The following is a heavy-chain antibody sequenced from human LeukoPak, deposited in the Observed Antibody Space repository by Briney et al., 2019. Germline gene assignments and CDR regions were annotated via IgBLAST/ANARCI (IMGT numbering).Heavy chain of an antibody. CDR1: GGSISSSSYY. J-gene: IGHJ4*02. Sequence: SETLSLTCTVSGGSISSSSYYWGWIRQPPGKGLEWIGSIYYSGSTYYNPSLKSRVTISVDTSKNQFSLKLSSVTAADTAVYYCARESDILTGYSDYWGQGTLVTVSS. V-gene: IGHV4-39*07. CDR3: ARESDILTGYSDY. D-gene: IGHD3-9*01. CDR2: IYYSGST.